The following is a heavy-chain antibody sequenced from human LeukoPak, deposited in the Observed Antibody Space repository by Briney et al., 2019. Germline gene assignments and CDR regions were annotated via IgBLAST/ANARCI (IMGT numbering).Heavy chain of an antibody. V-gene: IGHV3-33*06. D-gene: IGHD6-6*01. Sequence: PGGSLRLSCAASGFTFSTYGMHWVRQAPGKGLEWVAVIWYDGSNKYYADSVKGRFTISRDNSKNTLHLQMNSLRAEDTALYYCAKGVYTHGSMLLGIDYWGQGTLVTVSS. J-gene: IGHJ4*02. CDR3: AKGVYTHGSMLLGIDY. CDR2: IWYDGSNK. CDR1: GFTFSTYG.